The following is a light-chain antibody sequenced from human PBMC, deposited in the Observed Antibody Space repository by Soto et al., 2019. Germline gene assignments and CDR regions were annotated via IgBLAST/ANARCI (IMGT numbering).Light chain of an antibody. Sequence: DIQMTQSPSSLSASVGDRVTITCRASQGISNYVAWYQQRPGKVPKLLVYEASTLQSGVPSRFSGGGSGTDFTLTISSLQPEDVATYYCQKYNSAPWTFGQGTRVEIK. CDR3: QKYNSAPWT. CDR2: EAS. J-gene: IGKJ1*01. CDR1: QGISNY. V-gene: IGKV1-27*01.